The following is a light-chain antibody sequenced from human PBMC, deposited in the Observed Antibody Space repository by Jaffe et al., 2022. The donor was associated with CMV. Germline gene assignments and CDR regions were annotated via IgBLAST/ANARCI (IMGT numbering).Light chain of an antibody. CDR1: SLRSYY. CDR3: NSRDSSVHKV. CDR2: GKN. Sequence: SSELTQDPAVSVALGQTVRITCQGDSLRSYYASWYQQKPGQAPVLVIYGKNNRPSGIPDRFSGSSSGNTASLTITGAQAEDEADYYCNSRDSSVHKVFGTGTKVTVL. V-gene: IGLV3-19*01. J-gene: IGLJ1*01.